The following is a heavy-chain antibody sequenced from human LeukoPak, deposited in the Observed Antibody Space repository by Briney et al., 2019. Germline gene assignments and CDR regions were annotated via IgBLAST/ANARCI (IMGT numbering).Heavy chain of an antibody. CDR2: IKQDGSER. D-gene: IGHD6-19*01. CDR3: AGSGWQVYFDY. CDR1: GFTFISYW. J-gene: IGHJ4*02. Sequence: GGFLRLSCPASGFTFISYWMSWVRQAPGKGLEWVANIKQDGSERYYVDSVKGRFTISRDNAKNSLYLQMNSLRAEDTGVYYCAGSGWQVYFDYWGQGTLVIVSS. V-gene: IGHV3-7*01.